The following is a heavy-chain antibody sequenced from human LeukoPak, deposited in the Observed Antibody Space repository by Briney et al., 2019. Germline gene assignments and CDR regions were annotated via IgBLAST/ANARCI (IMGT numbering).Heavy chain of an antibody. J-gene: IGHJ5*02. CDR3: AREVGYWFDP. CDR1: GFTFSSYL. V-gene: IGHV3-7*01. CDR2: IKQDGSEK. Sequence: GWSLRLSCAASGFTFSSYLMSWVRQAPGKGLEWVANIKQDGSEKYYVDSVKGRFTISRDNAKNSLYLQMNSLRAEDTAVYYCAREVGYWFDPWGQGTLVTVSS. D-gene: IGHD1-26*01.